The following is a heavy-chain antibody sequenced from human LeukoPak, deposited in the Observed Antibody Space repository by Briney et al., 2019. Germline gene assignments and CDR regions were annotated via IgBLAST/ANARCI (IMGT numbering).Heavy chain of an antibody. CDR3: TRDLYSSGWYVEGP. CDR2: IGVYNGNT. CDR1: GYTFTSYG. Sequence: ASVKVSCKASGYTFTSYGISWVRQAPGQGLEWMGWIGVYNGNTQYAGKVQGRVTMTTDTSIFTAYMELRSLRSDDTAVYYCTRDLYSSGWYVEGPWGQGTLVTVSS. J-gene: IGHJ5*02. D-gene: IGHD6-19*01. V-gene: IGHV1-18*01.